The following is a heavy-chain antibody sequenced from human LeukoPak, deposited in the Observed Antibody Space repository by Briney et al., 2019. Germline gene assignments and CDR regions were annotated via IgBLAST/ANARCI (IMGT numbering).Heavy chain of an antibody. CDR2: ISGSGGST. V-gene: IGHV3-23*01. CDR1: GFTFSSYA. J-gene: IGHJ5*02. D-gene: IGHD3-22*01. CDR3: ASSAYDSSGYYYYWFDP. Sequence: GGSLRLSCAASGFTFSSYAMSWVRQAPGKGLEWVSAISGSGGSTYYADSVKGRFTISRDNSKNTLYLQMNSLRAEDTAVYYCASSAYDSSGYYYYWFDPWGRGTLVTVSS.